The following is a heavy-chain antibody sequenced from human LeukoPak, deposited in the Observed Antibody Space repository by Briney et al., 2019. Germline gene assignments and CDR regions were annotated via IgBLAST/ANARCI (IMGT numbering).Heavy chain of an antibody. CDR1: GFTFSSYA. CDR3: ANGYNYGAFDI. J-gene: IGHJ3*02. D-gene: IGHD5-24*01. V-gene: IGHV3-30-3*01. Sequence: PGGSLRLSCAASGFTFSSYAMHWVRQAPGKGLEWVAVISYDGSNKYYADSVKGRFTISRDNSKNTLYLQMNSLRAGDTAVYYCANGYNYGAFDIWGQGTMVTVSS. CDR2: ISYDGSNK.